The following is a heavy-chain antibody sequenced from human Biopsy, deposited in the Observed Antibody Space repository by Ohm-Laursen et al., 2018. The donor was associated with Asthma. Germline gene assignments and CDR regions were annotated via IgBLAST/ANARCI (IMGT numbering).Heavy chain of an antibody. Sequence: GTLSLTCDVYPGSFSGFFWTWIRQSPGKGLEWIGETNERGVTNNNPSLKSRVIISIDTYWNRVSLRLTSVTAADTAVYYCARGPELDVWGQGTTVTVSS. CDR3: ARGPELDV. J-gene: IGHJ6*02. CDR2: TNERGVT. CDR1: PGSFSGFF. V-gene: IGHV4-34*01.